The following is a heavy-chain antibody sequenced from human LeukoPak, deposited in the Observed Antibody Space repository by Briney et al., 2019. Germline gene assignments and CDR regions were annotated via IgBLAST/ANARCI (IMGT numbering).Heavy chain of an antibody. CDR2: IYSSGST. J-gene: IGHJ5*02. CDR1: GASVSGSNYY. Sequence: PSETLSLTCAVSGASVSGSNYYWGWIRQPPGKGLEWIGNIYSSGSTYYNASLQSRVTISIDTSKNQFSLKLSSVTAADTAVYYCAVQGNWFDPWGQGTLVTVSS. V-gene: IGHV4-39*07. CDR3: AVQGNWFDP.